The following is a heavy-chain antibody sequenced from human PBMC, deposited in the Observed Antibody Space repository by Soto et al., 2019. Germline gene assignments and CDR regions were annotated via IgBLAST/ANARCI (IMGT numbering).Heavy chain of an antibody. Sequence: EVQLVESGGGLVQPGRSLRLSCAASGFTFHDYAIHWVRQAPGKGLEWVSGITWNGGSMGYADSVQGRFSISRDNTRNSLYLQMNSLSAEDTALYYCAKSPRIAAAGVNYHYYYMDVWGEGTAVTVS. D-gene: IGHD6-13*01. V-gene: IGHV3-9*01. J-gene: IGHJ6*03. CDR3: AKSPRIAAAGVNYHYYYMDV. CDR1: GFTFHDYA. CDR2: ITWNGGSM.